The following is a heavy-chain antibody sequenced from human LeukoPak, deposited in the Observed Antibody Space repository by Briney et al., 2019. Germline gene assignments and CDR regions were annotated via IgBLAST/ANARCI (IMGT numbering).Heavy chain of an antibody. CDR2: IFPISGTA. J-gene: IGHJ4*02. CDR3: ARNPTVEMAPLYYFDY. V-gene: IGHV1-69*01. D-gene: IGHD5-24*01. CDR1: RGTFSSYA. Sequence: ASLKVSCKPSRGTFSSYAISCVRPSPGQGLEWMGGIFPISGTANYAQKFQGRVTITADESTSTAYMELSSLRSEDTAVYYCARNPTVEMAPLYYFDYWGQGTLVTVSS.